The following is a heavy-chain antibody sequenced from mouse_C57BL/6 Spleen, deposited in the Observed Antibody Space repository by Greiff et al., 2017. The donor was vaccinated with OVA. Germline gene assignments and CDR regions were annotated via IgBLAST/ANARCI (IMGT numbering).Heavy chain of an antibody. V-gene: IGHV1-39*01. CDR3: ARGTSYALPWFAY. D-gene: IGHD6-5*01. Sequence: EVQLQESGPELVKPGASVKISCKASGYSFTDYNLNWVKQSNGKSLEWIGVINPNYGTTSYNQKFKGKATLTVDQSSSTAYMQLNSLTSEDSAVYYCARGTSYALPWFAYWGQGTLVTVSA. CDR2: INPNYGTT. J-gene: IGHJ3*01. CDR1: GYSFTDYN.